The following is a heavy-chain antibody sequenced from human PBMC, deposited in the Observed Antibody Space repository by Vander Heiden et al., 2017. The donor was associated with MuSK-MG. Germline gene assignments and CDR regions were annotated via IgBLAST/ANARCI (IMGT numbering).Heavy chain of an antibody. V-gene: IGHV1-18*01. Sequence: QVQLVPSGPEVKKPGASVQVSCTASRYTFRKFGINWVRQAPGQGLEWVGWISAYTGSTSYAQKFQGRVTMTTDTSTSTAYMELRSLRSDDTAVYYCTKGGGRRLSIIRGPLSETFDYWGQGTLLTVSS. D-gene: IGHD3-10*01. CDR3: TKGGGRRLSIIRGPLSETFDY. J-gene: IGHJ4*02. CDR2: ISAYTGST. CDR1: RYTFRKFG.